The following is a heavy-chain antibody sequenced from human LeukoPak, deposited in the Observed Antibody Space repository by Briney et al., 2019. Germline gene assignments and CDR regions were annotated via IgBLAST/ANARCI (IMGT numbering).Heavy chain of an antibody. J-gene: IGHJ4*02. V-gene: IGHV3-23*01. CDR2: ISGSGGST. CDR3: AGGYSSSWVDY. Sequence: GGSLRLSCAASGFTFSSYAMSWVRQAPGKGLEWVSAISGSGGSTYYADSVKGRFTISRDNSKNTLYLHMNSLRAEDTAVHYCAGGYSSSWVDYWGQGTLVTVSS. D-gene: IGHD6-13*01. CDR1: GFTFSSYA.